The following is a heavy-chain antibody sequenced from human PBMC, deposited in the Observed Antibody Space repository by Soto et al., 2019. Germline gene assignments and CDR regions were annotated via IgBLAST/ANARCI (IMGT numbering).Heavy chain of an antibody. CDR3: ATRSHGLYFDC. CDR2: ISGSGGST. CDR1: GFTFSSYA. Sequence: EVQLLESGGGLVQPGGYLRLSCAASGFTFSSYAMNWVRQAPGKGLEWVSVISGSGGSTYYADSVKGRCTISRDNSKNALYLQMNSLSAEHTAVYYCATRSHGLYFDCWGQGPLVNVSS. J-gene: IGHJ4*02. V-gene: IGHV3-23*01.